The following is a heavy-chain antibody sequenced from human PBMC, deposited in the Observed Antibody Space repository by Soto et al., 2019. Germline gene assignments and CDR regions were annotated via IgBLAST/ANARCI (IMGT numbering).Heavy chain of an antibody. Sequence: QVQLVESGGGVVQPGRSLRLSCAASGFTFSSYGMHWVRQAPGKGLEWVAVIWYDGSNKYYADSVKGRFTISRDNSKNTLYLQMNSLRAEDTAGYYCAGEGRRGYYTSQWDYWGQGTLVTVSS. D-gene: IGHD3-3*01. CDR3: AGEGRRGYYTSQWDY. J-gene: IGHJ4*02. CDR1: GFTFSSYG. V-gene: IGHV3-33*01. CDR2: IWYDGSNK.